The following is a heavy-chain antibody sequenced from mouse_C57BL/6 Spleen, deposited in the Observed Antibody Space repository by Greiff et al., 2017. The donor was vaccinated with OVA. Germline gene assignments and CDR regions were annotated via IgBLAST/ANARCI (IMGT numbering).Heavy chain of an antibody. Sequence: VQLQQSGPGLVQPSQSLSITCTVSGFSLTSYGVHWVRQSPGKGLEWLGVIWRGGSTDYNAAFMSRLSITKDNSKCQVFFKRNSLQADDTAIYDGAKIDYGSGRYFDVGGTGTTVTVPS. CDR1: GFSLTSYG. D-gene: IGHD1-1*01. CDR3: AKIDYGSGRYFDV. J-gene: IGHJ1*03. V-gene: IGHV2-5*01. CDR2: IWRGGST.